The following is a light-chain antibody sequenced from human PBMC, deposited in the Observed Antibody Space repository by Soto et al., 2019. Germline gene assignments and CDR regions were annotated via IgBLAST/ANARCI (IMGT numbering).Light chain of an antibody. CDR3: QQYDTSPPRYT. CDR1: QSVDSVY. Sequence: ALAQSPVALSLSPGERATLSCRASQSVDSVYLTWYQQKPGQAPRLLIYGASTRAAGIPSRFSGSGSGTDFTLTISRLEPEDFAVYYCQQYDTSPPRYTFGQGTKVEIK. CDR2: GAS. J-gene: IGKJ2*01. V-gene: IGKV3-20*01.